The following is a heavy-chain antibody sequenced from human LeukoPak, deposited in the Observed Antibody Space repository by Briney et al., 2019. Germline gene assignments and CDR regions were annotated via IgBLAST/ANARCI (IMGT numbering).Heavy chain of an antibody. Sequence: GGSLRLSCAASGFTFSSYWMHWVRQAPGKGLEWVSSISSSSSYIYYADSVKGRFTISRDNAKNSLYLQMNSLRAEDTAVYYCARDKAPTVTSWGQGTLVTVSS. CDR3: ARDKAPTVTS. J-gene: IGHJ4*02. CDR1: GFTFSSYW. CDR2: ISSSSSYI. V-gene: IGHV3-21*01. D-gene: IGHD4-17*01.